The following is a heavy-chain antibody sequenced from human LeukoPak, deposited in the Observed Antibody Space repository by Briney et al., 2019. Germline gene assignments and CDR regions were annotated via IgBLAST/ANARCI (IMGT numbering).Heavy chain of an antibody. CDR3: ARDTRGGVVFWRGYYGTFDY. Sequence: GSLRLSCAPSGFTFSNFHMNWVRQAPGKGLEWVSSISSTGSYIYYADSVKGRFTISRDNAKTSLYLQMNSLRAEDTAVYYCARDTRGGVVFWRGYYGTFDYWGQGTLVTVSS. V-gene: IGHV3-21*01. D-gene: IGHD3-3*01. CDR1: GFTFSNFH. J-gene: IGHJ4*02. CDR2: ISSTGSYI.